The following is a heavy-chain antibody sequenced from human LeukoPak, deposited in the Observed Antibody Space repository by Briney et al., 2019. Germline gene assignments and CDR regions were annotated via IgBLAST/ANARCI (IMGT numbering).Heavy chain of an antibody. Sequence: PGGSLRLSCAASGFTFDDYAMHWVRQAPGKGLEWVSLISGDGGSTYYADSVKGRFTIPRDNSKNSLYLQMNSLRTEDTALYYCAKDTLTTVTTRVYDAFDIWGQGTMVTVSS. D-gene: IGHD4-17*01. CDR3: AKDTLTTVTTRVYDAFDI. V-gene: IGHV3-43*02. CDR1: GFTFDDYA. CDR2: ISGDGGST. J-gene: IGHJ3*02.